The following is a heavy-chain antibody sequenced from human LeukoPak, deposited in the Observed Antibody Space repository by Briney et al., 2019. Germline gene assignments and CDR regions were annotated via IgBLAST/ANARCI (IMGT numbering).Heavy chain of an antibody. CDR1: GYTFTGYY. J-gene: IGHJ4*02. CDR3: ASTLTVVGTLDY. CDR2: INTKSGGR. D-gene: IGHD6-19*01. Sequence: ASVKVSCKDSGYTFTGYYIHWVRQAQGKGSEGMGWINTKSGGRKYAQKFQGRVTMTRDTSMSTVYMELSRLTSDDTAVYYCASTLTVVGTLDYWGQGTLVPVSS. V-gene: IGHV1-2*02.